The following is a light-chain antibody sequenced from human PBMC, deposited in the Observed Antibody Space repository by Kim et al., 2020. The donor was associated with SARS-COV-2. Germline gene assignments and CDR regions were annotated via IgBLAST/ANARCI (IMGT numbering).Light chain of an antibody. CDR1: SSDVGAYTY. J-gene: IGLJ3*02. Sequence: QSFPIACTGRSSDVGAYTYVSWYQRHPDTAPRLVIYDVSTRPFRVSDRFSGSKSGNTASLTLSGLQADDEADYFCCSYAGNYILVFGGGTQLTVL. CDR3: CSYAGNYILV. V-gene: IGLV2-11*01. CDR2: DVS.